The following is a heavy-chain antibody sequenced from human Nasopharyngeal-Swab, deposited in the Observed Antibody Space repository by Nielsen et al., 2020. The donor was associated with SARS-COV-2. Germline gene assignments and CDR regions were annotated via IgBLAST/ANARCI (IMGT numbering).Heavy chain of an antibody. Sequence: ASVKVSCKASGYTFTSFGISWVRQAPGQGLEWMGWISSYDGDTHYAHNLQGRITMTTDTSTSTAYLELRSLRSDDTAMYYCATAYGSVSSPEYRGQGTLVTVSS. CDR2: ISSYDGDT. V-gene: IGHV1-18*01. J-gene: IGHJ4*02. CDR3: ATAYGSVSSPEY. CDR1: GYTFTSFG. D-gene: IGHD3-10*01.